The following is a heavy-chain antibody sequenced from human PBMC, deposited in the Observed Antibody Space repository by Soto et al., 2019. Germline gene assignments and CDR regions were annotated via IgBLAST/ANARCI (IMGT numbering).Heavy chain of an antibody. Sequence: QVPLVQSGAEVKKPGSSVKVSCKASGGTFSSYTISWVRQAPGQGLEWMGRIIPILGIANYAQKFQGRVTITADKSTSTAYMELSSLRSEDTAVYFCATRYSGYDGNAFDIWGQGTMVTVSS. V-gene: IGHV1-69*02. CDR1: GGTFSSYT. D-gene: IGHD5-12*01. CDR3: ATRYSGYDGNAFDI. CDR2: IIPILGIA. J-gene: IGHJ3*02.